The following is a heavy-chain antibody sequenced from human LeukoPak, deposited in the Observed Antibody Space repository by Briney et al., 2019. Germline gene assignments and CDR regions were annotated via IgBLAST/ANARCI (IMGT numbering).Heavy chain of an antibody. CDR3: ARDLDYYDSSGFPDY. J-gene: IGHJ4*02. CDR1: GYSISSGYY. CDR2: IYHSGST. V-gene: IGHV4-38-2*02. D-gene: IGHD3-22*01. Sequence: SETLSLTCTVSGYSISSGYYWGWIRPPPGKGLEWIGSIYHSGSTYYNPSLKSRVTISVDTSKNQFSLKLSSVTAADTAVYYCARDLDYYDSSGFPDYWGQGTLVTVSS.